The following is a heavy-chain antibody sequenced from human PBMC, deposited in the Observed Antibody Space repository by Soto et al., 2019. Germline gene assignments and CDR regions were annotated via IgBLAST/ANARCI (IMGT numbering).Heavy chain of an antibody. CDR3: ARGSPIIVVVPAARGGFDY. CDR1: GGSFSGYY. J-gene: IGHJ4*02. Sequence: SETLSLTCAVYGGSFSGYYWSWIRQPPGKGLEWIGEINHSGSTNYNPTLKSRVTISVDTSKNQFSLKPSSVTAADTAVYYCARGSPIIVVVPAARGGFDYWGQGTLVTVSS. CDR2: INHSGST. V-gene: IGHV4-34*01. D-gene: IGHD2-2*01.